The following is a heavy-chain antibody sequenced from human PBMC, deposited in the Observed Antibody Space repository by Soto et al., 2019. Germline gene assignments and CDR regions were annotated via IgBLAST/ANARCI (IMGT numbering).Heavy chain of an antibody. V-gene: IGHV3-23*01. D-gene: IGHD6-19*01. Sequence: GGSLRLSCAASGFSLSNYAMSWVRQAPGKGLEWVSLISRSGGSTYYADSVKGRFTISRDNSKNTLYLQMNSLRAEDTGLYYCAKIIAVPSTIPSYYGMDVWGQGTTVTVSS. CDR2: ISRSGGST. J-gene: IGHJ6*02. CDR3: AKIIAVPSTIPSYYGMDV. CDR1: GFSLSNYA.